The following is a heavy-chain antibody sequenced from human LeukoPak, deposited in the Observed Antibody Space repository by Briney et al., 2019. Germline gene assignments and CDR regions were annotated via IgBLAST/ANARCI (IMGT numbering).Heavy chain of an antibody. V-gene: IGHV1-69*10. Sequence: ASVKVSCKASGGTFSSYAISWVRQAPGQGLEWMGGIIPILGITNYAQKFQGRVTITADKSTSTAYMELSSLRSEDTAVYYCASREYDNSNYYLYYFDYWGQGTLVTVSS. CDR2: IIPILGIT. J-gene: IGHJ4*02. CDR3: ASREYDNSNYYLYYFDY. D-gene: IGHD3-22*01. CDR1: GGTFSSYA.